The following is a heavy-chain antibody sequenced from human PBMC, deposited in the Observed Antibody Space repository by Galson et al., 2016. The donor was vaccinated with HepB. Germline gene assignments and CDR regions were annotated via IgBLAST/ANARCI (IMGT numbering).Heavy chain of an antibody. CDR2: IRNKANSYIT. Sequence: SLRLSCAASGFTFSDHYMDWVRQAPGKGLEWVGRIRNKANSYITEYAASVRGRFTISRDDSKTSLFLQMGSLETDDTAVYYCIRVNIVPDHRYFDFWGQGTLVTVSS. D-gene: IGHD2/OR15-2a*01. CDR1: GFTFSDHY. V-gene: IGHV3-72*01. CDR3: IRVNIVPDHRYFDF. J-gene: IGHJ5*01.